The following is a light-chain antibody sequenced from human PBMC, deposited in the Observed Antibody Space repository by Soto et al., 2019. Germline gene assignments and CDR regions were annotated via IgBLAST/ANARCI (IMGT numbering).Light chain of an antibody. Sequence: ELVMTQSPATLSLSPGERATLSCRASRTLGSNVAWYQQKPGQAPRLLIYDASTTASGAPARFSGGGSGTEFTLTISSLQSEDCAIYYCQHYNTWPLSFGGGTKVEI. CDR2: DAS. J-gene: IGKJ4*01. CDR3: QHYNTWPLS. CDR1: RTLGSN. V-gene: IGKV3-15*01.